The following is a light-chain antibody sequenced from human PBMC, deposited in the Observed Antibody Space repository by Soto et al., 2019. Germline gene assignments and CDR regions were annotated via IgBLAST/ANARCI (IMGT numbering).Light chain of an antibody. CDR1: QDISNY. CDR3: QQYDNLPWT. CDR2: DAS. V-gene: IGKV1-33*01. Sequence: DIQMTQSPSSLSASVGDRVTITCQASQDISNYLNWYQQKPGKAPKLLIYDASNLETGVPSRFSGSGSGPGFTFTISSLQPEDIATYYCQQYDNLPWTFGQGTKVEIK. J-gene: IGKJ1*01.